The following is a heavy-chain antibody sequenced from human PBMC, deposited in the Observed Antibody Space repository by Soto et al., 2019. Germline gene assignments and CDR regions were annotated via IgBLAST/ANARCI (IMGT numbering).Heavy chain of an antibody. CDR1: GGSISSYY. CDR2: IYYSGST. V-gene: IGHV4-59*08. CDR3: ARLYYDFWDDGGNWFDP. D-gene: IGHD3-3*01. Sequence: SETLSLTCTVSGGSISSYYWSWIRQPPGKGLEWIGYIYYSGSTNYNPSLKSRITISVDTSKNQFSLKLSSVTAADTAVYYCARLYYDFWDDGGNWFDPWGQGTLVTVSS. J-gene: IGHJ5*02.